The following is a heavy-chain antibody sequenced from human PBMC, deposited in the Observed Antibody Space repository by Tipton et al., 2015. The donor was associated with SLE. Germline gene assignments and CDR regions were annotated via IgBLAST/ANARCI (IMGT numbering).Heavy chain of an antibody. Sequence: TLSLTCTVSEASIRSDTYSWGWMRQPPGKGLEWIGTFYYSGDTYYTQSLRSRVTIYVDTSKNLLSLKLTSVTAADTAVYYCARHAYDSYDVDAWGQGTLVTVPS. CDR2: FYYSGDT. CDR3: ARHAYDSYDVDA. CDR1: EASIRSDTYS. D-gene: IGHD3-16*01. J-gene: IGHJ5*02. V-gene: IGHV4-39*01.